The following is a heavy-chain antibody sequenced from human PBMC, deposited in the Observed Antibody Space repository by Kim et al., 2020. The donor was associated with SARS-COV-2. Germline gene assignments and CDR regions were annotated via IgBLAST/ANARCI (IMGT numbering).Heavy chain of an antibody. CDR3: ARGGRDGYNQYYFDY. D-gene: IGHD5-12*01. V-gene: IGHV4-59*01. CDR1: GGSISSYY. J-gene: IGHJ4*02. CDR2: IYYSGST. Sequence: SETLSLTCTVSGGSISSYYWSWIRQPPGKGLEWIGYIYYSGSTNYNPSLKSRVTISVDTSKNQFSLKLSSVTAADTAVYYCARGGRDGYNQYYFDYWGQGTLVTVSS.